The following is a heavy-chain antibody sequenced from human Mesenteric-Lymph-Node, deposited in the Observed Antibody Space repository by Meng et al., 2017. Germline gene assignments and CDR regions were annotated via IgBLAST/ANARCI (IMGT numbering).Heavy chain of an antibody. CDR2: INHRGTT. D-gene: IGHD2-8*02. CDR3: ARYTGNGFFFDY. CDR1: GGSISSTPYY. V-gene: IGHV4-39*07. Sequence: SETLSLTCTVSGGSISSTPYYWGWIRQPPGKGLEWAATINHRGTTYYNPSLKSRVTISVDTSKNEFSLKVNSVTAADTAVYYCARYTGNGFFFDYLGQGALVTVSS. J-gene: IGHJ4*02.